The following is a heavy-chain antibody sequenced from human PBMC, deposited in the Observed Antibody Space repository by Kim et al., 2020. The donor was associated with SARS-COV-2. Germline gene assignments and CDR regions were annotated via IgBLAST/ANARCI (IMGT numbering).Heavy chain of an antibody. V-gene: IGHV3-74*01. J-gene: IGHJ3*02. CDR2: VEGDGISI. CDR3: APGLQHASEI. CDR1: GFNFSVYG. D-gene: IGHD2-21*02. Sequence: GGSLRLSCVASGFNFSVYGMHWVRQVPGKGLEWVSGVEGDGISILYADSVNGRFTISRDNATRTVYLQMNSLTAEDTALYYCAPGLQHASEIWGQVT.